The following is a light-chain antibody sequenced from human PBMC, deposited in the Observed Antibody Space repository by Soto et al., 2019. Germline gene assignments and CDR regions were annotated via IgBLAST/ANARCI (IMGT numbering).Light chain of an antibody. CDR1: QSVSSSY. V-gene: IGKV3-20*01. Sequence: EIVLTQSPGTLSLSPGERATLSCRASQSVSSSYLAWYQQKPGQAPRLLIYGASSRATGIPDRFSGSGSGTDFTLPISRLEPEDFAVYYCQQYGSSPTTFGQGTRLEIK. CDR3: QQYGSSPTT. CDR2: GAS. J-gene: IGKJ5*01.